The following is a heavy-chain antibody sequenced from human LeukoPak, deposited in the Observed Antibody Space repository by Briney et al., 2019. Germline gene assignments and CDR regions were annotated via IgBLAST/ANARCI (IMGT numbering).Heavy chain of an antibody. CDR1: GGSISSYY. D-gene: IGHD2-21*02. CDR3: ARQDGVVTAIPLIFFDY. CDR2: IYYSGST. J-gene: IGHJ4*02. V-gene: IGHV4-59*08. Sequence: SETPSLTCTVSGGSISSYYWSWIRQPPGKGLEWIGYIYYSGSTNYNPSLKSRVTISVDTSKNQFSLKLTSVTAADTAVYYCARQDGVVTAIPLIFFDYWGQGTLVTVSS.